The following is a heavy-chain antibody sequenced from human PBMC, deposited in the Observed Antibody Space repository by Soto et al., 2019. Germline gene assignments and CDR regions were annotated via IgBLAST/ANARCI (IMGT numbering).Heavy chain of an antibody. CDR2: IKQDESEK. D-gene: IGHD1-26*01. J-gene: IGHJ4*02. CDR1: GFTFRIYA. V-gene: IGHV3-7*03. CDR3: TNDKFSGNYYVRGITYYFEY. Sequence: GGSLRLSCVASGFTFRIYAMTWVRQAPGKGLEWVANIKQDESEKNYADSVKGRFTISRDNAKNSLYLQMNSLRAEDTAVYYCTNDKFSGNYYVRGITYYFEYWGQGTLVTVSS.